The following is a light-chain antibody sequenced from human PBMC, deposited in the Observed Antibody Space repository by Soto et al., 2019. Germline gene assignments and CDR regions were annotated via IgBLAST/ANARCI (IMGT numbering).Light chain of an antibody. CDR3: QQYDTYPRT. V-gene: IGKV1-5*03. Sequence: DIQMTQSPSTLSASVGDRVTITCRASESISNWLAWYQQKPGKAPKLLIFKASTLESGVPSRFSGSGSGTEFTLNISSLQPDDVATYHCQQYDTYPRTFGQGTKVDIQ. J-gene: IGKJ1*01. CDR2: KAS. CDR1: ESISNW.